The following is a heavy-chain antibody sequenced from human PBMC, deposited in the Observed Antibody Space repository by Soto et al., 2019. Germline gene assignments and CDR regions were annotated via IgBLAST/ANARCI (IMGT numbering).Heavy chain of an antibody. Sequence: GGSLRLSCAASGFTFSASAMHWVRQAPGKGLEWVAVIWYDGSNKYYADSVKGRFTISRDNSKNTLYLQMNSLRAEDTAVYYCASEYCSGGSCYYYGMDVWGQGTTVTVSS. CDR1: GFTFSASA. CDR3: ASEYCSGGSCYYYGMDV. D-gene: IGHD2-15*01. V-gene: IGHV3-33*08. CDR2: IWYDGSNK. J-gene: IGHJ6*02.